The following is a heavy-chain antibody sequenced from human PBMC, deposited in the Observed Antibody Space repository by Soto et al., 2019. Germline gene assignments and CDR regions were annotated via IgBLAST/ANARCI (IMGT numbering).Heavy chain of an antibody. CDR1: GFTFSSYA. CDR2: ISGSGGST. D-gene: IGHD6-19*01. Sequence: GGSLRLSCAASGFTFSSYAMSWVRQAPGKGLEWVSAISGSGGSTYYADSVKGRFTISRDNSKNTLYLQMNSLRAEDTAVYYCAKGRAVAGRDYYYGMDVWGQGTTVTVSS. CDR3: AKGRAVAGRDYYYGMDV. J-gene: IGHJ6*02. V-gene: IGHV3-23*01.